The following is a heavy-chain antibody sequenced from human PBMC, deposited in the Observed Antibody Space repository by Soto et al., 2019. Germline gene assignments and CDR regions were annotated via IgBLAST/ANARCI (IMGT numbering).Heavy chain of an antibody. CDR3: AKDRIQLLSPSAPYYFDY. J-gene: IGHJ4*02. D-gene: IGHD5-18*01. CDR1: GFTFSSYA. CDR2: ISGSGGST. V-gene: IGHV3-23*01. Sequence: GGSLRLSCAASGFTFSSYAMSWVRQAPGKGLEWVSAISGSGGSTYYADSVKGRFTISRDNSKNTLYLQMNSLRAEDTAVYYCAKDRIQLLSPSAPYYFDYWGQGTLVTVSS.